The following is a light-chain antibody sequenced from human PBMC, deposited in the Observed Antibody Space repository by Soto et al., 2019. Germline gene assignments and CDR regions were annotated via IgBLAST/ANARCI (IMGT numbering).Light chain of an antibody. CDR2: DAS. J-gene: IGKJ4*01. Sequence: DIPMTQSPSTLSASVGDRVTITCWASQSISSFLAWYQQKPGKAPKLLIYDASTLESGVPSRFSGSGSGTEFTLTISSLQPDDFATYYCQQYNRFSLTFGGGTKVEIK. CDR3: QQYNRFSLT. V-gene: IGKV1-5*01. CDR1: QSISSF.